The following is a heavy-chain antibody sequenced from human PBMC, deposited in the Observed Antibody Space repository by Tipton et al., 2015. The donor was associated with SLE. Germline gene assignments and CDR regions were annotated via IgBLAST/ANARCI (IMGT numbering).Heavy chain of an antibody. CDR2: IRDKSNKYTT. J-gene: IGHJ4*02. V-gene: IGHV3-72*01. CDR1: GFTFSDHY. D-gene: IGHD6-25*01. CDR3: ARDLRSSAAFFDY. Sequence: SLRLSCAASGFTFSDHYMDWVRQAPGGGLEWVGRIRDKSNKYTTEYAASVKGRFTISRDDSRNSLFLQMNSLTTEDTAVYYCARDLRSSAAFFDYWGQGTLVTVSS.